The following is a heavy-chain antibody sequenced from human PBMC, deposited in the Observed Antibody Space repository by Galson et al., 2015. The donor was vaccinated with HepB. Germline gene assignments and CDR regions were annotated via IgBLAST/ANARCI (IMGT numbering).Heavy chain of an antibody. CDR2: IYPGDSDT. CDR1: GYSFTSYW. Sequence: QSGAEVKKHGESLKISCKGSGYSFTSYWIGWVRQMPGKGREWMGIIYPGDSDTRYSPSFQGQVTISADKSISTAYLQWSSLKASDTAMYYCARQTGAEGVGSSWWYLEAPPYGMDVWGQGTTVTVS. CDR3: ARQTGAEGVGSSWWYLEAPPYGMDV. D-gene: IGHD6-13*01. J-gene: IGHJ6*02. V-gene: IGHV5-51*01.